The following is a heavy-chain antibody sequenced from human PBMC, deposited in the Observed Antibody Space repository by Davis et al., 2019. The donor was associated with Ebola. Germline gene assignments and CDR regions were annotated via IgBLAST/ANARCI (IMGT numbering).Heavy chain of an antibody. Sequence: LRLSCAISGDSVSGNSVAWNWIRQSPSRGLEWLGRTYYRSKWYNDYAVSVKSRITITPDTSKNQFSLQLNSVTPEDTAVYYCARGLTWPLDSWGQGTLATVSS. CDR1: GDSVSGNSVA. CDR3: ARGLTWPLDS. J-gene: IGHJ4*02. V-gene: IGHV6-1*01. CDR2: TYYRSKWYN.